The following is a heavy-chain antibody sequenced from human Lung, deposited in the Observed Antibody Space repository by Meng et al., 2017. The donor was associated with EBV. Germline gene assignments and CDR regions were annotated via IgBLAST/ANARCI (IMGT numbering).Heavy chain of an antibody. Sequence: QVPRQQSGPRLVNPSHTLSLTWAISGDSVSSSSSAWTWIRQSPSRGLEWLGRTYYRSKWYNDYAVFVKSRITINPDTSKNQFSLQLNSVTPEDTAVYYCARGATSVFDLWGRGTLVTVPS. CDR1: GDSVSSSSSA. V-gene: IGHV6-1*01. J-gene: IGHJ2*01. CDR3: ARGATSVFDL. CDR2: TYYRSKWYN.